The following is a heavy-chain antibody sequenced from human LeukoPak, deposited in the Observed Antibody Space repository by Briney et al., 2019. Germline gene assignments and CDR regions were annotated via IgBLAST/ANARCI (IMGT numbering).Heavy chain of an antibody. CDR1: GFTFSDSY. J-gene: IGHJ4*02. Sequence: GGSLRLSCAASGFTFSDSYMSWIRQAPGKGLEYISYISSSGSTIYYADSVKGRFTLSRDNAKNSLSLEMNSLRADDTAVYYCARGKYSFDYWGQGTLVTVSS. CDR2: ISSSGSTI. CDR3: ARGKYSFDY. V-gene: IGHV3-11*01.